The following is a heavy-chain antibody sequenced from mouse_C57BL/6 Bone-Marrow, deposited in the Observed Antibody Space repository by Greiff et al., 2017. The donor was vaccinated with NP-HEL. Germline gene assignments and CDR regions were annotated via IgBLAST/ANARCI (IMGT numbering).Heavy chain of an antibody. CDR3: ARPHCGSLPWFAY. CDR1: GYTFTSYW. D-gene: IGHD1-1*01. J-gene: IGHJ3*01. V-gene: IGHV1-69*01. Sequence: QVQLQQPGAELVMPGASVKLSCKASGYTFTSYWMHWVKQRPGQGLEWIGEIDPSDSYTNYNQKFKGKSTLTVDKSSSTAYMQLSSLTSEDSAVYYCARPHCGSLPWFAYWGQGTLVTVSA. CDR2: IDPSDSYT.